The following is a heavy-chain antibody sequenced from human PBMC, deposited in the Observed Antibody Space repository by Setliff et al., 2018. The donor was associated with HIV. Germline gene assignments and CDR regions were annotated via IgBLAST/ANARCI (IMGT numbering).Heavy chain of an antibody. D-gene: IGHD1-1*01. J-gene: IGHJ4*02. CDR3: AKGYTYFDY. V-gene: IGHV1-18*04. CDR1: GYTFTSYY. CDR2: ISTFNGQT. Sequence: ASVKVSCKASGYTFTSYYIHWVRQAPGQGLEWMGWISTFNGQTNYAQKLQGRVTMTTDTSTSTAYMELRSLRSDDTAVYYCAKGYTYFDYWGQGTPVTVSS.